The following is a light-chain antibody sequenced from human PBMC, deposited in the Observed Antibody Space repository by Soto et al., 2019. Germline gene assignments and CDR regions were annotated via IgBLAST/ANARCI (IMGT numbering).Light chain of an antibody. CDR3: QQLNSYPIT. CDR1: QTISSH. Sequence: DIQMTQSPSSLSASVGDRVIITCRASQTISSHLNWYQQKPGKAPNLLVYAASSLQSGVPSRFSGSGSGTDFTLTISSLQPEDFATYFCQQLNSYPITCGQGTRLEIK. CDR2: AAS. V-gene: IGKV1-17*01. J-gene: IGKJ5*01.